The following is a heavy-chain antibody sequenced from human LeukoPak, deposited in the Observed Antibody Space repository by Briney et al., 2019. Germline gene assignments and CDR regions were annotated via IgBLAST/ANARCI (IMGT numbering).Heavy chain of an antibody. CDR1: GGSFSGYY. CDR3: AGHIDSSRWGGASWFDP. D-gene: IGHD6-13*01. J-gene: IGHJ5*02. V-gene: IGHV4-34*01. Sequence: PSETLSLTCAVYGGSFSGYYWSWIRQPPGKGLEWIGEINHSGSTNYNPSLKSRVTVSVDTSKNQFSLKLSSVTAADTAVYYCAGHIDSSRWGGASWFDPWGQGTLVTVSS. CDR2: INHSGST.